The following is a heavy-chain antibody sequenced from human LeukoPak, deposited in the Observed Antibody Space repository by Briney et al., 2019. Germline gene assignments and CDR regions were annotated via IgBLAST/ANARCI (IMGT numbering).Heavy chain of an antibody. CDR2: IYTSEST. D-gene: IGHD1-1*01. J-gene: IGHJ4*02. V-gene: IGHV4-4*09. CDR3: ARRRTTGTTGYFDF. Sequence: SETLSLTCTVSGGSISTYYWSWIRQPPGKGLEWIGYIYTSESTNYNPSLKSRVTISVDTSKHPFSLMLTSVTAADTAFYYCARRRTTGTTGYFDFWGRGILVTVSS. CDR1: GGSISTYY.